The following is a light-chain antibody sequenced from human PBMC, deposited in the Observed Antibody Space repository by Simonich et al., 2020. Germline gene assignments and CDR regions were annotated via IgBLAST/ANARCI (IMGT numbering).Light chain of an antibody. J-gene: IGLJ2*01. CDR2: DVS. Sequence: QSALTKPASVSGSPGQSITIPCTGTSRDVGGYTYVSWYQQHPGKAPKLMIYDVSKRPSGVSNRFSGSKSGNTASLTISGLQAEDEADYYCSSYTSSSTLVFGGGTKLTVL. CDR1: SRDVGGYTY. CDR3: SSYTSSSTLV. V-gene: IGLV2-14*01.